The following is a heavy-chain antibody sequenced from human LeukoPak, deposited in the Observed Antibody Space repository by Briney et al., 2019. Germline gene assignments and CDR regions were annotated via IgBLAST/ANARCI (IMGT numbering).Heavy chain of an antibody. J-gene: IGHJ5*02. D-gene: IGHD6-13*01. Sequence: SETLSLTCTVSGGSISSGSYYWSWIRQPAGKGLEWIGHIYTSGSTNYNPSLKSRVTISVDTSKNQFSLKLSSVTAADTAVYYCAREAGYIWWFDPWGQGTLVTVSS. CDR1: GGSISSGSYY. CDR2: IYTSGST. CDR3: AREAGYIWWFDP. V-gene: IGHV4-61*09.